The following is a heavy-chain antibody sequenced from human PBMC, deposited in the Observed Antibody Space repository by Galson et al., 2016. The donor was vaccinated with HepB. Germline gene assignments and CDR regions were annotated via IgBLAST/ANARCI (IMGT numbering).Heavy chain of an antibody. Sequence: SETLSLTCFVSGGTIRSDYYWGWIRQPPGRGLEWIGSVLSSEGTYYNPSLQSRVTLSVDTSKNQFSLGLNSVTAADTGVYYCATGIVVAGKYYYYYMDVWGKGTTVTVSS. V-gene: IGHV4-39*01. CDR1: GGTIRSDYY. CDR3: ATGIVVAGKYYYYYMDV. CDR2: VLSSEGT. J-gene: IGHJ6*03. D-gene: IGHD6-19*01.